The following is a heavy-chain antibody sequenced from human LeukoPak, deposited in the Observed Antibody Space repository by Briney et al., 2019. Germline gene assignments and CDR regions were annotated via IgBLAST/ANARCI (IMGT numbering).Heavy chain of an antibody. J-gene: IGHJ6*02. CDR3: AGATTAYYYYGMDV. CDR2: ISAYNGNT. Sequence: ASAKVSCKASGYTFTSYGISWVRQAPGQGLEWMGWISAYNGNTNYAQKLQGRVTMTTDTSTSTAYMELRSLRSDDTAVYYCAGATTAYYYYGMDVWGQGTTVTVSS. V-gene: IGHV1-18*01. D-gene: IGHD1-26*01. CDR1: GYTFTSYG.